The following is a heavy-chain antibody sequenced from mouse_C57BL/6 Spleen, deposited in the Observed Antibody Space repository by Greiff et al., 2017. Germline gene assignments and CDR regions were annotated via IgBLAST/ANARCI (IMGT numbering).Heavy chain of an antibody. CDR1: GYSITSGYY. V-gene: IGHV3-6*01. CDR2: ISYDGSN. Sequence: DVKLQESGPGLVKPSQSLSLTCSVTGYSITSGYYWNWIRQFPGNKLEWMGYISYDGSNNYNPSLKNRISITRDTSKNQFFLKLNSVTTEDTATYYCARGDLGFAYWGQGTLVTVSA. D-gene: IGHD2-4*01. J-gene: IGHJ3*01. CDR3: ARGDLGFAY.